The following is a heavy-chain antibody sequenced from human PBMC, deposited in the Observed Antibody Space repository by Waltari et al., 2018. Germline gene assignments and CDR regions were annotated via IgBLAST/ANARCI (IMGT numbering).Heavy chain of an antibody. Sequence: EVQLLESGGGLVQPGGSLRLSCAASGFTFSTYVMSWVRQAPGKGLGWVATIDDGGAKTFDAASVRGRFTISRDNSKNTLYLQMNSLRVEDTAVYYCAKRVWTSSGSVFDHWGQGTQVTVSS. CDR3: AKRVWTSSGSVFDH. D-gene: IGHD1-26*01. CDR1: GFTFSTYV. J-gene: IGHJ4*02. V-gene: IGHV3-23*01. CDR2: IDDGGAKT.